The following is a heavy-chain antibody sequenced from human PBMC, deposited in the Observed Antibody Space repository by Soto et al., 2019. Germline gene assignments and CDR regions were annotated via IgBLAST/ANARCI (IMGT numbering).Heavy chain of an antibody. Sequence: QVQLVESGGGVVQPGRSLRLSCAASGFTFSSYAMHWVRQAPGKGLEWVAVISYDGSNKYYADSVKGRFTISRDNSKNTLYPQMNSLRAEDTAVYYCAREDYGMDVWGQGTTVTVSS. V-gene: IGHV3-30-3*01. CDR2: ISYDGSNK. CDR1: GFTFSSYA. CDR3: AREDYGMDV. J-gene: IGHJ6*02.